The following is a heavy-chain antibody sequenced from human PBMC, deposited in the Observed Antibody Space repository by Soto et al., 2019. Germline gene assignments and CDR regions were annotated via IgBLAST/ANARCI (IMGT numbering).Heavy chain of an antibody. CDR3: ARDLRCSGGSCYSAGRDV. Sequence: ASVKVSCKASGYTFTSYYMHWVRQAPGQGLEWMGIINPSGGSTSYAQKFQGRVTMTRDTSTSTVYMELSSLRSEDTAVYYCARDLRCSGGSCYSAGRDVWGQGXTVTVYS. V-gene: IGHV1-46*01. CDR2: INPSGGST. D-gene: IGHD2-15*01. CDR1: GYTFTSYY. J-gene: IGHJ6*02.